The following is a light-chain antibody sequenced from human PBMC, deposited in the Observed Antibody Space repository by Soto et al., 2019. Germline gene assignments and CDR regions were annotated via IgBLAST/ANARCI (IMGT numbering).Light chain of an antibody. CDR2: DAS. CDR1: QNIGSW. V-gene: IGKV1-5*01. CDR3: QQYNDYSAWT. J-gene: IGKJ1*01. Sequence: GDRVTITCRASQNIGSWLAWYQQKPGKAPKFLIYDASSLESGVPSRFSGSGSGTEFTLTISSLRPDDFATYYCQQYNDYSAWTFGQGTKVDIK.